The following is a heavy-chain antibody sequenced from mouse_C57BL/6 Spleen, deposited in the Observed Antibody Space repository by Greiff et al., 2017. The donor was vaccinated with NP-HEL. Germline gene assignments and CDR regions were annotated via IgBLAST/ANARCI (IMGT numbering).Heavy chain of an antibody. Sequence: VQLQQSGPELVKPGASVKISCKASGYSFNGYYMNWVKQSPEKSLEWIGEINPSTGGTTYNQKFKAKATLTVDKSSSTAYMQLKSLTSEDSAVYYCASLLGYYAMDYWGQGTSVTVSS. CDR1: GYSFNGYY. V-gene: IGHV1-42*01. J-gene: IGHJ4*01. CDR2: INPSTGGT. D-gene: IGHD2-1*01. CDR3: ASLLGYYAMDY.